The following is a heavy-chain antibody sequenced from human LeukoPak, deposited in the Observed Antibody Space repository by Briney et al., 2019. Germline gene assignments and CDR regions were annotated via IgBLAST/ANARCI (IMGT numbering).Heavy chain of an antibody. V-gene: IGHV3-21*01. Sequence: PGGSLRLSCAASGFTFSSYSMNWVRQAQGKGLEWVSSISSSSSYIYYADSVKGRFTISRDNAKNSLYLQMNSLRAEDTAVYYCARDGADVVAATGGVGYWGQGTLVTVSS. J-gene: IGHJ4*02. CDR1: GFTFSSYS. CDR2: ISSSSSYI. CDR3: ARDGADVVAATGGVGY. D-gene: IGHD2-15*01.